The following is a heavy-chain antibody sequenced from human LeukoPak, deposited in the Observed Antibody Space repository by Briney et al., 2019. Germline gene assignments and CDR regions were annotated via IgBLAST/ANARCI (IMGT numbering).Heavy chain of an antibody. V-gene: IGHV1-2*02. CDR1: GYTFTGYY. J-gene: IGHJ4*02. D-gene: IGHD5-24*01. CDR2: INPNSGGT. Sequence: ASVKVSCKASGYTFTGYYMHWVRQAPGQGLEWMGWINPNSGGTNYAQKFQGRVTMTRGTSISTAYMELSSLRSEDTAVYYCARGPHARWLQYHLNYWGQGTLVTVSS. CDR3: ARGPHARWLQYHLNY.